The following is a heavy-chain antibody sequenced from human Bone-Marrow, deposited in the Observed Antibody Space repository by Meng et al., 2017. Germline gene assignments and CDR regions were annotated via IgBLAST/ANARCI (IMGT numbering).Heavy chain of an antibody. J-gene: IGHJ3*02. CDR2: INPSGGST. D-gene: IGHD4-17*01. CDR3: ARDGTVTTDRFTGAFDI. Sequence: ASVKVSCKASGYTFTSYYMHWVRQAPRQGLEWMGIINPSGGSTSYAQKFQGRVTMTRDTSTSTVYMELSSLRSEDTAVYYCARDGTVTTDRFTGAFDIWGQGTMVTVSS. CDR1: GYTFTSYY. V-gene: IGHV1-46*01.